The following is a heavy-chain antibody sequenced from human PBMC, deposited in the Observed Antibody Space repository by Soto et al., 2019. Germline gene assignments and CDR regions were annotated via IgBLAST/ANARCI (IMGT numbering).Heavy chain of an antibody. CDR3: AKARYSNGWYVKVGYFNH. CDR1: VFTFSSYA. Sequence: GGSLRLSCAASVFTFSSYAMSCVRESPGKGLEWVSAISGSGGSTYYADSVKGRFTISRDNSKNTLYLQMNSLRAEDTAVYYCAKARYSNGWYVKVGYFNHWGQGILVTVSS. J-gene: IGHJ1*01. CDR2: ISGSGGST. D-gene: IGHD6-19*01. V-gene: IGHV3-23*01.